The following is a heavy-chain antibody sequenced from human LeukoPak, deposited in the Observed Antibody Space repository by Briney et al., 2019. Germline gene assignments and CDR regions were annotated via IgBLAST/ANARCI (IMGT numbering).Heavy chain of an antibody. CDR1: GFSFNTYA. D-gene: IGHD3-10*01. Sequence: GGSLRLSCAASGFSFNTYAMSWVRQAPGKGLVWVSRIYSDGSSTNYADSVKGRFTISRDNSKNTLYLQMNSLRAEDTAVYYCARALDGSGSRSFDYWGQGTLVTVSS. CDR3: ARALDGSGSRSFDY. J-gene: IGHJ4*02. V-gene: IGHV3-74*01. CDR2: IYSDGSST.